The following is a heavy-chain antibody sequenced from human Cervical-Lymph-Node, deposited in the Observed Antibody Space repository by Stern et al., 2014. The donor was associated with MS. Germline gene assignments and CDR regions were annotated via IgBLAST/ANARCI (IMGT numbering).Heavy chain of an antibody. CDR1: GGSISSGDYS. CDR3: ARIFGGNFDN. CDR2: IVHSGST. Sequence: QLQLQESGSGLVKPSQTLSLPCAVSGGSISSGDYSWSWIRQPPGTSLEWIGSIVHSGSTYYNPSLKSRVSISVDRSKNQFSLKLSSVTAADTAMYYCARIFGGNFDNWGQGTLVTVSS. D-gene: IGHD4-23*01. J-gene: IGHJ4*02. V-gene: IGHV4-30-2*01.